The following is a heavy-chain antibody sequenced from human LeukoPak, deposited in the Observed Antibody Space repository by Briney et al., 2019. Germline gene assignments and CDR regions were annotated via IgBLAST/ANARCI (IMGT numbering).Heavy chain of an antibody. V-gene: IGHV3-30*11. D-gene: IGHD3-10*01. CDR3: ARDSTYYYDSGSSGPHYFDN. CDR1: GFTFSNYA. J-gene: IGHJ4*02. CDR2: ISSGGTYE. Sequence: PGKSLRLSCAASGFTFSNYAMHWVRQAPGKGLEWVSLISSGGTYEYYADSVKGRFTISRDNSTNTLYLQLNSLRAEDTAVYYCARDSTYYYDSGSSGPHYFDNWGQGTLVTVSS.